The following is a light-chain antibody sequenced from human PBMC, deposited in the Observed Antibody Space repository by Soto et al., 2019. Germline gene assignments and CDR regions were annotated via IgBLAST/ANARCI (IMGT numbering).Light chain of an antibody. CDR1: NLGSQS. V-gene: IGLV3-21*02. CDR3: QVWDSGTDHAV. J-gene: IGLJ2*01. CDR2: DDN. Sequence: SYELTQPPSVSVAPGQSARITCGGNNLGSQSVHWYQQKPGQAPVLVVYDDNDRPSGIPERFSGSKSGNTATLSITRVGAGDEADYYCQVWDSGTDHAVFGGGTKLTVL.